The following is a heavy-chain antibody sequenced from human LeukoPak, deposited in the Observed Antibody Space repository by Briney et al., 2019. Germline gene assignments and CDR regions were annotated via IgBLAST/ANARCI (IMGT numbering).Heavy chain of an antibody. Sequence: SETLSLTCTVPGGSISSYYWSWIRQPAGKGLEWIGRIYTSGSTNYNPSLKSRVTMSVDTSKNQFSLKLSSVTAADTAVYYCARGTGEMATISGLDIWGQGTMVTVSS. J-gene: IGHJ3*02. V-gene: IGHV4-4*07. CDR2: IYTSGST. CDR1: GGSISSYY. D-gene: IGHD5-24*01. CDR3: ARGTGEMATISGLDI.